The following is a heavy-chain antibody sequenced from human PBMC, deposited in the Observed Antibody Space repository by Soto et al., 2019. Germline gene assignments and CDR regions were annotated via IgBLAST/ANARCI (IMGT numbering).Heavy chain of an antibody. V-gene: IGHV3-15*01. CDR1: GFTFSNAW. CDR3: SNLACSSTSCYDYYYYYMDV. Sequence: GGSLRLSCAASGFTFSNAWMSWVRQAPGKGLEWVGRIKSKTDGGTTDYAAPVKGRFTISRDDSKNTLYLKMNSLKTVDTAVYYCSNLACSSTSCYDYYYYYMDVWGKGTTVTVSS. CDR2: IKSKTDGGTT. J-gene: IGHJ6*03. D-gene: IGHD2-2*01.